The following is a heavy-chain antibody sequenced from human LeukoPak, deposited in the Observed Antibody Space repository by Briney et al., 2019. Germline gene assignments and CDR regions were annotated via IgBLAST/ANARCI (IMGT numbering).Heavy chain of an antibody. D-gene: IGHD3-22*01. J-gene: IGHJ4*02. CDR3: AKDPENNGYSDGSFDY. V-gene: IGHV3-30*02. CDR2: IRNDGTHE. CDR1: GFSFNTFG. Sequence: GGSLRLSCTASGFSFNTFGMYWIRQTPGKGLDRAGFIRNDGTHEKYGDSVKGRFTIFRDNSKNTLYLLMNNLRPEDTAVYYCAKDPENNGYSDGSFDYWGQGTLVSVSS.